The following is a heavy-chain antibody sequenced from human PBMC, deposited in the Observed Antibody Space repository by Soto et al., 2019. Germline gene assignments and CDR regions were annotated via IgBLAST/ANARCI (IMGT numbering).Heavy chain of an antibody. CDR2: IVVGSGNT. V-gene: IGHV1-58*01. CDR1: GFTFTSSA. CDR3: AAGLRYFDWLPSYYYGMDV. J-gene: IGHJ6*02. Sequence: SVKVSCKASGFTFTSSAVQWVRQARGQRLEWIGWIVVGSGNTNYAQKFQERVTITRDMSTSTAYMELSSLRSEDTAVYYCAAGLRYFDWLPSYYYGMDVWGQGTTVTVSS. D-gene: IGHD3-9*01.